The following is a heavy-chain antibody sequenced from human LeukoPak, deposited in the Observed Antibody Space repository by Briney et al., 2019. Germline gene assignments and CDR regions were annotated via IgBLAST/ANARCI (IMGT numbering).Heavy chain of an antibody. J-gene: IGHJ4*02. CDR1: GFTFSNYW. V-gene: IGHV3-7*03. CDR3: ATSADSSGND. Sequence: QPGGSLRLSCAASGFTFSNYWMSWVRQAPRKGLEWVANIKGDGSYKYYVDSVKGRFTISRDNAKSSVYLQMNTLRAEDTAVYYCATSADSSGNDWGQGTLVTVSS. CDR2: IKGDGSYK. D-gene: IGHD3-22*01.